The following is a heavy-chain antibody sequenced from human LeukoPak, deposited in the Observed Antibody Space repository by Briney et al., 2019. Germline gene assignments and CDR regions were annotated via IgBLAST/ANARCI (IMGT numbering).Heavy chain of an antibody. J-gene: IGHJ4*02. CDR3: VRVYGAYANALDY. Sequence: PGGSLRLSCAVYGFTSSSYWMGWVRQAPGKGLEWVANIEQDGSEKYSVDSVKGRFTISRDNAKNSLYLQMNSLRAEDTAVYYCVRVYGAYANALDYWGQGTLVAVSS. CDR2: IEQDGSEK. CDR1: GFTSSSYW. D-gene: IGHD4/OR15-4a*01. V-gene: IGHV3-7*04.